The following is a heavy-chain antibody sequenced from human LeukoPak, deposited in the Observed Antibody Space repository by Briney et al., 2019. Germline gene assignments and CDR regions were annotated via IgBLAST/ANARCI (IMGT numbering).Heavy chain of an antibody. V-gene: IGHV3-23*01. CDR3: AKVMTTYYYYYGMDV. Sequence: SGGSLRLSCAASGFTFSSYAMSWVRQAPGKGLEWVSAISGSGGSTYYADSVKGRFTIPRDNSKNTLYLQMNSLRAEDTAVYYCAKVMTTYYYYYGMDVWGQGTTVTVSS. CDR2: ISGSGGST. D-gene: IGHD4-17*01. J-gene: IGHJ6*02. CDR1: GFTFSSYA.